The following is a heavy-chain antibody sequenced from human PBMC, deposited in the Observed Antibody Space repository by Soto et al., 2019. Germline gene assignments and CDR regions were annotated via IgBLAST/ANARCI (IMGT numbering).Heavy chain of an antibody. CDR1: GFTLSSCG. V-gene: IGHV3-30*18. CDR2: VTYGVPNT. D-gene: IGHD6-19*01. CDR3: AKEQSSGSYRTADY. J-gene: IGHJ4*02. Sequence: QVQLVESGGGVVQPGRSLRLSCAASGFTLSSCGMHWVRQAPGKGLEWVAVVTYGVPNTYYTDSVKGRFTISRDTSKNTLYLQMNSLRGDDTAVYYCAKEQSSGSYRTADYWGQGTLVTVSS.